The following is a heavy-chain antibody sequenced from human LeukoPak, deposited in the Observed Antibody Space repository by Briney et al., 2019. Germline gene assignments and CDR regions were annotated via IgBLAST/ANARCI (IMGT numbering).Heavy chain of an antibody. Sequence: PGGSLRLSCAASGFTFTTYGMSWVRQAPGKGLEWVSAISGSGGSTYYADSVKGRFTISRDNSKNTLYLQMNSLRAEDTAVYYCATAAMVSRDFDYWGQGTLVTVSS. CDR1: GFTFTTYG. D-gene: IGHD5-18*01. CDR2: ISGSGGST. V-gene: IGHV3-23*01. CDR3: ATAAMVSRDFDY. J-gene: IGHJ4*02.